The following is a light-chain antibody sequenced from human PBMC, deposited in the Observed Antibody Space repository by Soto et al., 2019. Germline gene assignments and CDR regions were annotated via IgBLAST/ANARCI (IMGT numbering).Light chain of an antibody. CDR3: QIWGSGFRV. Sequence: QLVLTQSPSASASLGASVRLTCTLNSEHGTYAIAWHQHQPEKGPRYLMKVNSDGSHTKGGGIPDRFSGSSSGVERYLTISSLQSDDEAEYYCQIWGSGFRVFGGGTKVTVL. CDR2: VNSDGSH. V-gene: IGLV4-69*01. J-gene: IGLJ2*01. CDR1: SEHGTYA.